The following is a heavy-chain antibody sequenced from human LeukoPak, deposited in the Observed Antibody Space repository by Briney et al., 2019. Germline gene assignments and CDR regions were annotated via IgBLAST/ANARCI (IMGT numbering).Heavy chain of an antibody. CDR3: ARAGWVSTTWHFDY. CDR1: GDSISLYY. J-gene: IGHJ4*02. Sequence: PSETLSLTCTVSGDSISLYYWSWIRQPPGKGLEWIGYIYYTGSTKSNPSLKSRVTISVDTSKKQFSLNLSSVTAADTAVYYCARAGWVSTTWHFDYWGQGILVTVSS. D-gene: IGHD3-3*02. CDR2: IYYTGST. V-gene: IGHV4-59*01.